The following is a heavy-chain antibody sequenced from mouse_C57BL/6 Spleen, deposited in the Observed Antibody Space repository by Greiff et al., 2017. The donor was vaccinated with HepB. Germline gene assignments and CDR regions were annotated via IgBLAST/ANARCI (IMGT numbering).Heavy chain of an antibody. CDR2: IYPGDGDT. Sequence: QVQLQQSGPELVKPGASVKISCKASGYAFSSSWMNWVKQRPGKGLEWIGRIYPGDGDTNYNGKFKGKATLTADKSSSTAYMQLSSLTSEDSAVYFCARRDDYDVAWFAYWGQGTLVTVSA. J-gene: IGHJ3*01. CDR3: ARRDDYDVAWFAY. D-gene: IGHD2-4*01. CDR1: GYAFSSSW. V-gene: IGHV1-82*01.